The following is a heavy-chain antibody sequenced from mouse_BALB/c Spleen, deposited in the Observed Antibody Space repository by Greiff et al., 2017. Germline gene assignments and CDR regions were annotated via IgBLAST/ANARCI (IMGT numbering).Heavy chain of an antibody. V-gene: IGHV1S81*02. D-gene: IGHD1-1*01. CDR1: GYTFTSYW. J-gene: IGHJ2*01. CDR3: ARGDYYGSRGN. Sequence: QVQLKQPGAELVKPGASVKLSCKASGYTFTSYWMHWVKQRPGQGLEWIGEINPSNGRTNYNEKFKSKATLTVDKSSSTAYMQLSSLTSEDSAVYYCARGDYYGSRGNWGQGTTLTVSS. CDR2: INPSNGRT.